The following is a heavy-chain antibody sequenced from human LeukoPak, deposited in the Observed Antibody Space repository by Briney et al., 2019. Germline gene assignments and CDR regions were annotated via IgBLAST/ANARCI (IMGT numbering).Heavy chain of an antibody. D-gene: IGHD6-19*01. CDR3: ARDNPGSGWTQCFDY. V-gene: IGHV3-21*01. J-gene: IGHJ4*02. CDR1: GFTFSSYN. CDR2: ISRSNNYI. Sequence: GGSLRLSCAASGFTFSSYNMNWVRQAPGKGLEWVSSISRSNNYIYYADSVRGRFTISRDNAKNSLYLQMNSLRAEDTAVYYCARDNPGSGWTQCFDYWGQGTPVTVSS.